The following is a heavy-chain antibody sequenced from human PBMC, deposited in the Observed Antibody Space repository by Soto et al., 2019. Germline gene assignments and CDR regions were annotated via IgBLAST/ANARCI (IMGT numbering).Heavy chain of an antibody. CDR3: ARRLYGDYDY. CDR1: GYSFTTSG. Sequence: QAQLVQSGAEVKEPGASVKVSCKASGYSFTTSGITWVRQAPGQGLAWMGWISTYNGNTNYAQKLQDRVTLTTDTSTSTAYMELRSLRSDDTAVYYCARRLYGDYDYWGQGTLVTVSS. J-gene: IGHJ4*02. CDR2: ISTYNGNT. D-gene: IGHD4-17*01. V-gene: IGHV1-18*01.